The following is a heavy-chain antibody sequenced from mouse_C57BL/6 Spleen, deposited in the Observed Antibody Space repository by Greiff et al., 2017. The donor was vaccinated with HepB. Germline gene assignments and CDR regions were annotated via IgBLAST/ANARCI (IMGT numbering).Heavy chain of an antibody. Sequence: DVKLQESGPGMVKPSQSLSLTCTVTGYSITSGYDWHWIRHFPGNKLEWMGYISYSGSTNYNPSLKSRISITHDTSKNHFFLKLNSVTTEDTATYYCARDYGSSYSFAYWGQGTLVTVSA. CDR2: ISYSGST. CDR1: GYSITSGYD. D-gene: IGHD1-1*01. CDR3: ARDYGSSYSFAY. J-gene: IGHJ3*01. V-gene: IGHV3-1*01.